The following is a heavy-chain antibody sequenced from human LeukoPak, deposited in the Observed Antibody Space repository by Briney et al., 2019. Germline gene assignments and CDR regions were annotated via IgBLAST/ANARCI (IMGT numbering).Heavy chain of an antibody. CDR1: NGSINSYY. CDR2: IDYSGNN. V-gene: IGHV4-59*01. D-gene: IGHD3-10*01. CDR3: ARGDDSRGNIHYNAKYFQH. Sequence: SETLSLTCTVSNGSINSYYWSWIRQPPRKRPEWFSYIDYSGNNHLNPSLRSGSTMSLDPSMRQFFLRLSSVTAADSAVYFCARGDDSRGNIHYNAKYFQHWGQGIPVTVSS. J-gene: IGHJ1*01.